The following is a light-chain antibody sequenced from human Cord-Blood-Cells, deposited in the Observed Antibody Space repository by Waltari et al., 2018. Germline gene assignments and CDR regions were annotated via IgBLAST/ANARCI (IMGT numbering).Light chain of an antibody. Sequence: QSALPQPASVSGSPGQSITLPCTGTSRDVAGYNYVSQYQQHPGKAPKLGIYDVSNRPSGVSNRFSGSKSGNTASLTISGLQAEDEADYYCSSYTSSSTWVFGGGTKLTVL. CDR2: DVS. V-gene: IGLV2-14*03. CDR3: SSYTSSSTWV. J-gene: IGLJ3*02. CDR1: SRDVAGYNY.